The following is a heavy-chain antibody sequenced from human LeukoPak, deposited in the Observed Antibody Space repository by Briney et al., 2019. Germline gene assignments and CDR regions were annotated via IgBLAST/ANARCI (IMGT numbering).Heavy chain of an antibody. J-gene: IGHJ5*02. CDR2: INPNGGGT. CDR1: GYTFTGYY. CDR3: ARGIAAALEDWFDP. V-gene: IGHV1-2*06. Sequence: ASVKVSCKASGYTFTGYYMHWVRQAPGQGLEWMGRINPNGGGTNYAQKFQGRVTMTRDTSISTAYMELSRLRSDDTAVYYCARGIAAALEDWFDPWGKGTLVTVSS. D-gene: IGHD6-13*01.